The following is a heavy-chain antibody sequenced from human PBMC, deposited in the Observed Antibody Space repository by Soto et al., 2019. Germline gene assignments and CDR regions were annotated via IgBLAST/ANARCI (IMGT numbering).Heavy chain of an antibody. CDR1: GFTFTRYS. J-gene: IGHJ4*02. CDR3: ARESEDLTSNFDY. CDR2: ISSTTNYI. Sequence: GSLRLSCAASGFTFTRYSMNWVRQAPGKGLEWVSSISSTTNYIYYADSMKGRFTVSRDNAKNSVYLEMNSLSAEDTDVYYCARESEDLTSNFDYWGQGTLVTVS. V-gene: IGHV3-21*01.